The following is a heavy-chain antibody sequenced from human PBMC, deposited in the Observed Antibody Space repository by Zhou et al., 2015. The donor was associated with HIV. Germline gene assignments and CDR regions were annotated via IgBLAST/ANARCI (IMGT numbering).Heavy chain of an antibody. J-gene: IGHJ4*02. CDR3: AKDEGRTIFGAVGY. V-gene: IGHV3-11*01. CDR1: GFAFNDYF. Sequence: QVHLVESGGGLVKPGGSLRLSCAASGFAFNDYFMTWIRQTPGKGLEWISYISSTGSAMFYADSVKGRFTISRDNGKNSLYLQMNSLRAEDTALYYCAKDEGRTIFGAVGYWGQGTLVTVSS. CDR2: ISSTGSAM. D-gene: IGHD3-3*01.